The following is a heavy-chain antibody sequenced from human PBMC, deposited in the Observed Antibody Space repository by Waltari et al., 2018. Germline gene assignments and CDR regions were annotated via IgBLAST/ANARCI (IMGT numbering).Heavy chain of an antibody. V-gene: IGHV4-34*01. CDR2: INQSGST. D-gene: IGHD3-10*01. Sequence: QVQLPQWGQGLLAPSDTLSLTCAVSGGSFRGCCWSWIRQPPGKGLEWIGEINQSGSTNYNPSPTSRATISVDTSKNQFSLKLSSVTAADTAVYYCESGELLWFGEPFDDWGQGTLVTVSS. J-gene: IGHJ4*02. CDR3: ESGELLWFGEPFDD. CDR1: GGSFRGCC.